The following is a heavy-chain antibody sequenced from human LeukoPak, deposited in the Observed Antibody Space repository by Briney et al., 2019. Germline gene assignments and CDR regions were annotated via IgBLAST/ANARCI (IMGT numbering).Heavy chain of an antibody. CDR3: ARDYYYYGSGSLDY. V-gene: IGHV3-33*01. D-gene: IGHD3-10*01. J-gene: IGHJ4*02. CDR2: IWYDGSNK. Sequence: GGSLRLSCAASGFTFSSSGMHWVRQAPGKGLEWVAVIWYDGSNKYYADSVKGRFTISRDNSKNTLYLQMNSLRAEDTAVYYCARDYYYYGSGSLDYWGQGTLVTVSS. CDR1: GFTFSSSG.